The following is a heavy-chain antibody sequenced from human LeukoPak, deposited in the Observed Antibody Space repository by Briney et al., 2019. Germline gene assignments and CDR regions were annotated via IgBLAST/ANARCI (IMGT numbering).Heavy chain of an antibody. V-gene: IGHV1-2*02. CDR1: GYTFTGYY. D-gene: IGHD1-26*01. Sequence: ASVKVSCKASGYTFTGYYMHWVRQAPGQGLEWMGWINPNSGGTNYAQKFQGRVTMTGDTSISTAYMELSRLRSDDTAVYYCARALQWELHIDYWGQGALVTVSS. CDR2: INPNSGGT. J-gene: IGHJ4*02. CDR3: ARALQWELHIDY.